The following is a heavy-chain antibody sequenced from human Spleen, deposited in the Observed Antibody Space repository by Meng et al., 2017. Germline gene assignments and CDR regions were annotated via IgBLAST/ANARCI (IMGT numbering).Heavy chain of an antibody. CDR2: INHSGST. CDR3: ARGPRITVAGGWFDP. D-gene: IGHD4-11*01. CDR1: GGSTSGYN. J-gene: IGHJ5*02. V-gene: IGHV4-34*01. Sequence: VQLQKSGAGCGKLWETLSLDCAVIGGSTSGYNWAWIRQPPGKGLEWIGEINHSGSTTYTPSLKSRVTISVDTSKNQFSLKLNSVTAADTAVYYCARGPRITVAGGWFDPWGQGTLVTVSS.